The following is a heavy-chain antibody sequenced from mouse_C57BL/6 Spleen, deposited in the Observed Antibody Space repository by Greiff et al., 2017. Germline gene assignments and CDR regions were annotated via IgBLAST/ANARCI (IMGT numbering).Heavy chain of an antibody. CDR3: ARGEIYYGNYGYFDV. Sequence: VQLQQSGAELMKPGASVKLSCKATGYTFTGYWIEWVKQRPGHGLEWIGEILPGSGSTNYNEKFKGKATFNADTSSNTAYMQLSSRTTEDSAIYYCARGEIYYGNYGYFDVWGTGTTVTVSS. CDR2: ILPGSGST. CDR1: GYTFTGYW. V-gene: IGHV1-9*01. J-gene: IGHJ1*03. D-gene: IGHD2-1*01.